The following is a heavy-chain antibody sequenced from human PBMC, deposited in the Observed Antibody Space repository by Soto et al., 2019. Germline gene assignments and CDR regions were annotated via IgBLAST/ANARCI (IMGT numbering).Heavy chain of an antibody. J-gene: IGHJ3*02. CDR1: GGSISSGGYS. V-gene: IGHV4-30-2*01. CDR3: ARSDYYDSSCYSNVGAFDI. Sequence: QLQLQESGSGLVKPSQTLSLTCAVSGGSISSGGYSWSWIRQPPGKGLEWIGYIYHSGSTYYNPSLKSRVTTSVDRSKNQFSLKLSSVTAADTAVYYCARSDYYDSSCYSNVGAFDIWGQGTMVTDSS. CDR2: IYHSGST. D-gene: IGHD3-22*01.